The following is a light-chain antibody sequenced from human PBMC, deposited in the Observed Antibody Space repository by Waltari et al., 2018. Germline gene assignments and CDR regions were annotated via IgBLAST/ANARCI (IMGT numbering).Light chain of an antibody. Sequence: QSVLTQPPSVSGAPGQRVTISCTGSWSNIGAGFVVHWYQQLPGKAPTLLVYGVNTRPPGVPDRFFGSKSGTSASLAISGLQAEDEADYYCNSYTISTTWVFGGGTKLTVL. CDR1: WSNIGAGFV. J-gene: IGLJ3*02. CDR2: GVN. V-gene: IGLV1-40*01. CDR3: NSYTISTTWV.